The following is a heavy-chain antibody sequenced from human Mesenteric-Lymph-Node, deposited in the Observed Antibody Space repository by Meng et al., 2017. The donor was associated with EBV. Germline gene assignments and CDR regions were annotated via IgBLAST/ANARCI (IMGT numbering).Heavy chain of an antibody. Sequence: VPRVQSGVGKRKPGASGKGSCETSGYTFKSYGINWVRQAPGQGLEWMGWISVDSGNTNYAQKVRDRVTMTTDFSTNTAYMELRSLTSDDTAMYYCATWGSAENIYGRWFDPWGQGTLVTVSS. CDR3: ATWGSAENIYGRWFDP. CDR2: ISVDSGNT. V-gene: IGHV1-18*01. J-gene: IGHJ5*01. D-gene: IGHD2/OR15-2a*01. CDR1: GYTFKSYG.